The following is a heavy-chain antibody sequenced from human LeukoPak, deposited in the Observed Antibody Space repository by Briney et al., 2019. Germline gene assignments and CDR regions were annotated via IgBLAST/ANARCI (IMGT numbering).Heavy chain of an antibody. CDR1: GGSISSYY. D-gene: IGHD3-10*01. Sequence: SETLSLTCTVSGGSISSYYWSWIRQPPGKGLEWIGEINHSGSTNYNPSLKSRVTISVGTSKNQFSLKLSSVTAADTAVYYCAREGKKAHYYGSGSYYNRAFDYWGQGTLVTVSS. V-gene: IGHV4-34*01. CDR3: AREGKKAHYYGSGSYYNRAFDY. J-gene: IGHJ4*02. CDR2: INHSGST.